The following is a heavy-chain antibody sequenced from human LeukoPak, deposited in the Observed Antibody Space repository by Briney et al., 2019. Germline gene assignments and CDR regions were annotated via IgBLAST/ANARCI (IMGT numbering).Heavy chain of an antibody. V-gene: IGHV4-39*01. D-gene: IGHD6-13*01. CDR3: ARLEGIAAAGRDY. CDR2: IYYSGST. Sequence: PSETLSLTCTVSGGSISSSSYYWGWIRQPPGKGLEWIGSIYYSGSTYYNPSLKSRVTISVDTSKNQFSLKLSSVTAADTAVYYCARLEGIAAAGRDYWGQGTLVTVSS. CDR1: GGSISSSSYY. J-gene: IGHJ4*02.